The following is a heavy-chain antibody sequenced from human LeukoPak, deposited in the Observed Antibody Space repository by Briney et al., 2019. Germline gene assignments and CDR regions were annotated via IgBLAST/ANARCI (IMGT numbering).Heavy chain of an antibody. D-gene: IGHD3-22*01. CDR1: GFTFSSYS. Sequence: GGSLRLSCAASGFTFSSYSMHWVRQAPGKGLEWVAVISYDGSNKYYADSVKGRFTISRDNSKNTLYLQMNSLRAEDTAVYYRAKDRTPHYYDSSGYLPPFEYWGQGTLVTVSS. J-gene: IGHJ4*02. CDR3: AKDRTPHYYDSSGYLPPFEY. V-gene: IGHV3-30*18. CDR2: ISYDGSNK.